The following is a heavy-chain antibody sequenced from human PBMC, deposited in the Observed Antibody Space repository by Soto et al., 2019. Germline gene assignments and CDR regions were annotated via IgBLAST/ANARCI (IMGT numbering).Heavy chain of an antibody. Sequence: QVQLQESGPGLVKPSGTLSLTCAVSGGSISSSNWWSWVRQPPGKGLEWNGEIYHRGTTNYNPSTKSRVTISVDKSRNQCPLKLSSVTAADTAVYYCARRWGEGRVDYWGQGTLVTVSS. D-gene: IGHD3-10*01. V-gene: IGHV4-4*02. CDR1: GGSISSSNW. CDR2: IYHRGTT. J-gene: IGHJ4*02. CDR3: ARRWGEGRVDY.